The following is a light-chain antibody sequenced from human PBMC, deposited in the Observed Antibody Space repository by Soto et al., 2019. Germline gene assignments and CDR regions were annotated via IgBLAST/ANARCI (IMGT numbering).Light chain of an antibody. V-gene: IGLV2-11*01. Sequence: QSVLTQPRSVSGSPGQSVTISCTGTSSDVGGYDYVSWYQQHPRKAPKLMIYDVNKRPSGVPDRFSGSKSGNTASLTISGLQAEDEADYYCCSYAGSYSWVFGGGTKLTVL. CDR3: CSYAGSYSWV. J-gene: IGLJ3*02. CDR2: DVN. CDR1: SSDVGGYDY.